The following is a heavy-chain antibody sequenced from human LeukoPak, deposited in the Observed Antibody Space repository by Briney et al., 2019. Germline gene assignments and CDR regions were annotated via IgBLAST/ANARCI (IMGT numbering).Heavy chain of an antibody. D-gene: IGHD2-21*02. V-gene: IGHV4-59*12. CDR1: GGSISSYY. CDR3: ARDRRVTLDY. J-gene: IGHJ4*02. Sequence: IPSETLSLTCTVSGGSISSYYWSWIRQPPGKGLEWIGYIYYSGSTNYNPSLKSRVTISVDTSKNQFSLKLSSVTAADTAVYYCARDRRVTLDYWGQGTLVTVSS. CDR2: IYYSGST.